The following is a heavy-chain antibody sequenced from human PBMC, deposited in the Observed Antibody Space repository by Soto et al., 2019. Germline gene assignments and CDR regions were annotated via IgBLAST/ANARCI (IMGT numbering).Heavy chain of an antibody. D-gene: IGHD3-10*01. CDR2: IIPIFGTA. CDR1: GGTFSSYA. Sequence: QVQLVQSGAEVKKPGSWVKVSCKASGGTFSSYAISWVRQAPGQGLEWMGGIIPIFGTANYAQKFQGRVTITADESTSTAYMELSSLRSEDTAVYYCARGKVMVRGVIITLSYYYGMDVWGQGTTVTVSS. J-gene: IGHJ6*02. V-gene: IGHV1-69*01. CDR3: ARGKVMVRGVIITLSYYYGMDV.